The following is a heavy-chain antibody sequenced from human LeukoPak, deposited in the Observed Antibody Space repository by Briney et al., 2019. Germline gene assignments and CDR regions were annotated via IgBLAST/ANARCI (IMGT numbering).Heavy chain of an antibody. CDR1: GFTFRSYE. D-gene: IGHD3-22*01. CDR2: ISSSDSST. Sequence: GGSLRLSCAASGFTFRSYEMNWVRQAPGKGLEWVSYISSSDSSTHYADSVKGRFTISRDNAKNSLYLQMNSLRVEDMGVYYCARETRGHYYDSSGPDHWGQGTLVTVSS. V-gene: IGHV3-48*03. J-gene: IGHJ5*02. CDR3: ARETRGHYYDSSGPDH.